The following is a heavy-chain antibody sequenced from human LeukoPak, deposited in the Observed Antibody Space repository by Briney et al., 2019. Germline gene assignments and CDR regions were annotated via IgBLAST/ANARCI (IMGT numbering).Heavy chain of an antibody. Sequence: ASVKVSCKVSGYTLTELSMHWVRQAPGKGLEWMGGFDPEDGETIYAQKFQGRVTMTEDTSTDTAYMELSSLRSDDTAVYYCAKSPSAAAEFDPWGQGTLVTVSS. V-gene: IGHV1-24*01. CDR2: FDPEDGET. CDR3: AKSPSAAAEFDP. CDR1: GYTLTELS. D-gene: IGHD6-13*01. J-gene: IGHJ5*02.